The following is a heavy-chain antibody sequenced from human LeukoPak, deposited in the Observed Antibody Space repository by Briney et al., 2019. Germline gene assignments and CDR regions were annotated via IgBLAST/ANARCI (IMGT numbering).Heavy chain of an antibody. V-gene: IGHV4-34*01. CDR1: GGSFSGYY. Sequence: SETLSLTCAVYGGSFSGYYWSWIRQPPGKGLEWIEEINHSGSTNYNPSLKSRVTISVDTSKNQFSLKLSSVTAADTAVYYCAREKIAAAGIPYYYYGMDVWGQGTTVTVSS. CDR3: AREKIAAAGIPYYYYGMDV. J-gene: IGHJ6*02. D-gene: IGHD6-13*01. CDR2: INHSGST.